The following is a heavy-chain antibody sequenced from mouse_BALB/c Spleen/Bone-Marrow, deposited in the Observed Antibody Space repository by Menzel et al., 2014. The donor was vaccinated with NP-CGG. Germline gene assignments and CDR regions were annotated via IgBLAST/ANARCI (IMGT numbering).Heavy chain of an antibody. CDR3: ARFTRDY. CDR2: INPGIGGT. J-gene: IGHJ2*01. Sequence: QVQLQQSGDKLVRPGTSVKVSCKASGYAFTNYLIEWFKQRPGQGLEWIGRINPGIGGTTYNAKFKGKATLTADKSSTTAYMQLSSLTSDDSAVYFCARFTRDYWGQGTTLTVSS. CDR1: GYAFTNYL. V-gene: IGHV1-54*01.